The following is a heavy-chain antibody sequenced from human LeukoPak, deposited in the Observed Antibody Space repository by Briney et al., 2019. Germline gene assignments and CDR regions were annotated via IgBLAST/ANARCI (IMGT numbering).Heavy chain of an antibody. J-gene: IGHJ4*02. CDR2: ISSSGSTI. CDR3: AKYLSRAFDC. CDR1: GFTFSSYE. V-gene: IGHV3-48*03. Sequence: GGSLRLSCAASGFTFSSYEMNWVRQAPGKGLEWVSYISSSGSTIYYADSVKGGFTISRDNPNNSLYLQLNSLRAEDTAIYYCAKYLSRAFDCWGQGSLITVSS. D-gene: IGHD2/OR15-2a*01.